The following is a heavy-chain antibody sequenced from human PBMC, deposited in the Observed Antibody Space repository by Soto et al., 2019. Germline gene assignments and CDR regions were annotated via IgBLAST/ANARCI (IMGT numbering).Heavy chain of an antibody. J-gene: IGHJ6*02. V-gene: IGHV5-51*03. CDR3: ATMRELWFGEGEVMDV. D-gene: IGHD3-10*01. CDR1: GYSFTSSW. Sequence: EVQLVQSGAEVKKPGESLKISCKGSGYSFTSSWIGWVRQMPGKGLDWMGIIYPGDSDTRYSPSFQGQVTISADKSISTDYLHCISLKASDTAMYYCATMRELWFGEGEVMDVWGQGTTVTVSS. CDR2: IYPGDSDT.